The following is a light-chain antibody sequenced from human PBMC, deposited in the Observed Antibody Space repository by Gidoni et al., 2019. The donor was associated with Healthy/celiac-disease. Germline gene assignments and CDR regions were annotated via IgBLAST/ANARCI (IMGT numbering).Light chain of an antibody. J-gene: IGKJ3*01. V-gene: IGKV1-39*01. CDR3: QQSYSTPRRFT. Sequence: DIQMTQSPASRSASVGDRVTITCRASQSISSYLHWYQQKPGKAPKLLIYAASSLQSGVPSRFSGSGSGTDFTLTISSLQPEDFATYYCQQSYSTPRRFTFGPGTKVDIK. CDR2: AAS. CDR1: QSISSY.